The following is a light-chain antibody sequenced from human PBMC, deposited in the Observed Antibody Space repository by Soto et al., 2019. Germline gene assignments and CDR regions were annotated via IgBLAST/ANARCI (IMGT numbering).Light chain of an antibody. CDR1: SSDVGGYNY. V-gene: IGLV2-8*01. J-gene: IGLJ2*01. Sequence: QSALTQPASVSGSPGQSITISCTGTSSDVGGYNYVSWYQQHPGKAPKLMIYEVRERPSGVPDRFSGSKSGNTASLTVSGLQAEDEADYYYSSYAGNNNLLFGGGTKVTVL. CDR3: SSYAGNNNLL. CDR2: EVR.